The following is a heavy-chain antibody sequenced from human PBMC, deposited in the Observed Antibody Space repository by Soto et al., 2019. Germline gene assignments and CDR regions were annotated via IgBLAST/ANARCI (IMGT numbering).Heavy chain of an antibody. Sequence: SETLSLTCTVSGGSISNGDYYWNWIRQPPGKGLEWLGSIHYGGSTYYNPSLKSRITISVDTSKNQFSLKLSSVTAADTAVYYCARDRYYGSSGYYFDYWGQGTLVTVSS. CDR1: GGSISNGDYY. J-gene: IGHJ4*02. CDR2: IHYGGST. CDR3: ARDRYYGSSGYYFDY. V-gene: IGHV4-30-4*01. D-gene: IGHD3-22*01.